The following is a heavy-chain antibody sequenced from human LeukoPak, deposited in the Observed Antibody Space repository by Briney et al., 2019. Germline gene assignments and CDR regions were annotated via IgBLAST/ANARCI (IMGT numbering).Heavy chain of an antibody. J-gene: IGHJ4*02. CDR3: AATGR. V-gene: IGHV3-69-1*02. Sequence: GGSLRLSCVGSGLALRNYHVTWVRQAPGKGLEWVAVIHETGDSHYADSVKGRFTISRENAKNSVYLQMNSLRADDTAVYYCAATGRWGQGTLVAVSS. CDR1: GLALRNYH. CDR2: IHETGDS.